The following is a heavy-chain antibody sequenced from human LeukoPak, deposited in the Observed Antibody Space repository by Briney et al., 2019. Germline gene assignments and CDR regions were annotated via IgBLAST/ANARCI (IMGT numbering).Heavy chain of an antibody. J-gene: IGHJ4*02. CDR2: VRYDGSNK. Sequence: PGGSLRLSCAVSGFTVSTNYMTWVRQAPGKGLEWAAFVRYDGSNKYYADSVKGRFTISRDNSKNTLYLQMNSLRAEDTAVYYCAKDLVSADGDYFDYWGQGTLVTVSS. D-gene: IGHD4-17*01. V-gene: IGHV3-30*02. CDR3: AKDLVSADGDYFDY. CDR1: GFTVSTNY.